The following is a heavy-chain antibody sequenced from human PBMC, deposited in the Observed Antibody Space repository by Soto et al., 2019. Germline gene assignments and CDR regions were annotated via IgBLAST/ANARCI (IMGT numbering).Heavy chain of an antibody. J-gene: IGHJ3*02. V-gene: IGHV4-59*12. CDR2: IYYSGST. Sequence: SETLSLTCTVSGGSISSSYWSWIRQPPGKKLERIGYIYYSGSTNYSPSFQGHVTISADKSISTAYLQWSSLKASDTAMYYCGRPSGTYKDAFDIWGQGTMVTVSS. CDR1: GGSISSSY. CDR3: GRPSGTYKDAFDI. D-gene: IGHD1-26*01.